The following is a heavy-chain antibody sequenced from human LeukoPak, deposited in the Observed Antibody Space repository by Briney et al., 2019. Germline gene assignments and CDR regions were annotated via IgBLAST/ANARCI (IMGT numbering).Heavy chain of an antibody. CDR3: ARDLVSYSSSPLH. V-gene: IGHV3-15*01. J-gene: IGHJ4*02. D-gene: IGHD6-6*01. CDR2: IKSKTDGGTT. CDR1: GFTFSNAW. Sequence: GGSLRLSCAASGFTFSNAWMSWVRQAPGKGLEWVGRIKSKTDGGTTDYAAPVKGRFTIFTDTSKSTLYLQINSLRPEDTAVYYCARDLVSYSSSPLHWGQGTLVTVSS.